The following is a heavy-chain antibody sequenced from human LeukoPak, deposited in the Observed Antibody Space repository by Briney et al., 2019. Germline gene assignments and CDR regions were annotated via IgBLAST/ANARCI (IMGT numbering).Heavy chain of an antibody. CDR3: AKDAYYYDSSGYTHFDY. J-gene: IGHJ4*02. CDR1: GFTFSSYG. V-gene: IGHV3-30*18. CDR2: ISYDGSNK. Sequence: GSLRLSCAASGFTFSSYGMHWVRQAPGKGLEWVAVISYDGSNKYYADSVKGRFTIPRDNSKNTLYLQMNSLRAEDTAVYYCAKDAYYYDSSGYTHFDYWGQGTLVTVSS. D-gene: IGHD3-22*01.